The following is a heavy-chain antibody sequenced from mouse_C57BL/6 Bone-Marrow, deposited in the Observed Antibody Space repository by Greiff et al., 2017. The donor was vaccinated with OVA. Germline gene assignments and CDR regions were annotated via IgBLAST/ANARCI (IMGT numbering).Heavy chain of an antibody. CDR3: ARYPYYYGSSAFAY. J-gene: IGHJ3*01. CDR2: INPYNGGT. Sequence: EVQLQQSGPVLVKPGASVKMSCKASGYTFTDYYMNWVKQSHGKSLEWIGVINPYNGGTSYKQKFKGKATLTVDKSSSTAYMELNSLTSEDSAVYYCARYPYYYGSSAFAYWGQGTLVTVSA. D-gene: IGHD1-1*01. V-gene: IGHV1-19*01. CDR1: GYTFTDYY.